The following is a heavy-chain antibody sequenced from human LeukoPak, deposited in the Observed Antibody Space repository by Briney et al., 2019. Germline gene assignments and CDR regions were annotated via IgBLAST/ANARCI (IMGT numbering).Heavy chain of an antibody. CDR2: INPNSGGT. V-gene: IGHV1-2*02. D-gene: IGHD2-2*01. J-gene: IGHJ4*02. CDR1: GYTFTGYY. Sequence: ASVRVSCKASGYTFTGYYMHWVRQAPGQGLEWMGWINPNSGGTNYAQKFQGRVTMTRDTSISTAYMELSRLRSDDTAVYYCARDLGGCSSTSCYYRRLEYYFDYWGQGTLVTVSS. CDR3: ARDLGGCSSTSCYYRRLEYYFDY.